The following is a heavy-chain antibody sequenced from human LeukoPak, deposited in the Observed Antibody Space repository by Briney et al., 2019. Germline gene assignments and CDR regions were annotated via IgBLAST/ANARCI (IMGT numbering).Heavy chain of an antibody. D-gene: IGHD6-6*01. CDR1: GGSISSYY. J-gene: IGHJ3*02. CDR2: IYYSGST. CDR3: ARDYSSSSYAFDI. V-gene: IGHV4-59*12. Sequence: DPSETLSLTCTVSGGSISSYYWSWIRQPPGKGLEWIGYIYYSGSTNYNPSLKSRVTISVVTSKNQFSLKLSSVTAADTAVYYCARDYSSSSYAFDIWGQGTMVPVSS.